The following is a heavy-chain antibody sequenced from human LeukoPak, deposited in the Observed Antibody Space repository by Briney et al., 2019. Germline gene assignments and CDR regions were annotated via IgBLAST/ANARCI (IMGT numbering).Heavy chain of an antibody. J-gene: IGHJ3*02. CDR1: GFTFSSYA. CDR3: ARACSGGSCYLVAFDI. D-gene: IGHD2-15*01. V-gene: IGHV3-23*01. CDR2: ISDGFGST. Sequence: GGSLRLSCAASGFTFSSYAMSWVRQAPGKGLEWVSAISDGFGSTYYADSVTGRFTISRDNSKNTLYLQMNSLRADDTAVYYCARACSGGSCYLVAFDIWGQGTMVTGSS.